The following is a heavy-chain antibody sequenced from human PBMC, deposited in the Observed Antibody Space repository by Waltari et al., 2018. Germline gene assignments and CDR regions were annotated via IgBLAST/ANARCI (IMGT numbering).Heavy chain of an antibody. CDR1: GFAFSNDN. J-gene: IGHJ6*03. V-gene: IGHV3-21*06. D-gene: IGHD3-3*01. CDR3: ARENLGVIIFHYYFMDV. Sequence: EVQLVESGGGLVKPGGSLRLSCAASGFAFSNDNMNCVRQAPGKGLECVSSISGSGTYIYYSDSVKGRFTISRDNAKNSLFLQMNSLRAEDTAVYYCARENLGVIIFHYYFMDVWGKGTTVTISS. CDR2: ISGSGTYI.